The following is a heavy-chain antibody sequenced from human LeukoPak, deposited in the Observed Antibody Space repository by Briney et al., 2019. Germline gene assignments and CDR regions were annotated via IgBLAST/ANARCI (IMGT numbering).Heavy chain of an antibody. CDR3: AKTYYDFWSGPALLSYFDY. V-gene: IGHV3-23*01. J-gene: IGHJ4*02. Sequence: GGSLRLSCAASGFFFTRNAMNWVRQAPGKGLEWVSAISGSGGSTYYADSVKGRFTISRDNSKNTLYLQMNSLRAEDTAVYYCAKTYYDFWSGPALLSYFDYWGQGTLVTVSS. D-gene: IGHD3-3*01. CDR1: GFFFTRNA. CDR2: ISGSGGST.